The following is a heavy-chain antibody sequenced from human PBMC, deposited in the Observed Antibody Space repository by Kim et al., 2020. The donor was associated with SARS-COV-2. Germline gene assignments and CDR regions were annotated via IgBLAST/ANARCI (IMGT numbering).Heavy chain of an antibody. V-gene: IGHV4-39*01. CDR3: ARRGGSYD. D-gene: IGHD1-26*01. CDR2: IYYSGST. CDR1: GGSISSSSYY. J-gene: IGHJ4*02. Sequence: SETLSLTCTVSGGSISSSSYYWGWIRQPPGKGLEWIGSIYYSGSTYYNPSLKSRVTISVDTSKNQFSLKLSSVTAADTAVYYCARRGGSYDWGQGTLVTVSS.